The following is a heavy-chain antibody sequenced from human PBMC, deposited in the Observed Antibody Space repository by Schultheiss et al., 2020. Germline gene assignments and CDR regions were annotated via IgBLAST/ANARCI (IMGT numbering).Heavy chain of an antibody. CDR2: INHSGST. Sequence: ETLSLTCAVYGGSFSGYYWSWIRQPPGKGLEWIGEINHSGSTNYNPSLKSRVTISVDTSTNQFSLKLSSVTAADTAVYYCASDTEARYCSSTSCYGGNWFDPWGQGTLVTVSS. J-gene: IGHJ5*02. CDR1: GGSFSGYY. D-gene: IGHD2-2*01. V-gene: IGHV4-34*01. CDR3: ASDTEARYCSSTSCYGGNWFDP.